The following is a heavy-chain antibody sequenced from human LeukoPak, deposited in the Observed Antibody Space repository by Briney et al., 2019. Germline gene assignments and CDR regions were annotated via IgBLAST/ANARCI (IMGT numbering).Heavy chain of an antibody. V-gene: IGHV1-2*02. D-gene: IGHD1-26*01. CDR1: GYTFTGYY. Sequence: GASVTVSCKASGYTFTGYYMYWVRQAPGQGLEWMGWINPNSGGTNYAQKFQGRVTMTRDTSISTAYMELSRLRSDDTAVYYCARVSPLQSGSTGFDYWGQGTLVTVSS. CDR3: ARVSPLQSGSTGFDY. J-gene: IGHJ4*02. CDR2: INPNSGGT.